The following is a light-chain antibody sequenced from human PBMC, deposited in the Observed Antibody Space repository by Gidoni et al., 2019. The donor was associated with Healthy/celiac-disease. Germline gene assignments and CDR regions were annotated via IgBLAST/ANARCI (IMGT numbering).Light chain of an antibody. CDR1: QGVRSY. Sequence: AIRMTQSPSSFSASTGDRVTITCRASQGVRSYLARYQKKPGKAPKLLIYAASTLQSGVPSRFSGSRSATDFTLTISCLQSEAFATYHCLQYYSYPLTFGPGTKVEIK. CDR3: LQYYSYPLT. V-gene: IGKV1-8*01. CDR2: AAS. J-gene: IGKJ3*01.